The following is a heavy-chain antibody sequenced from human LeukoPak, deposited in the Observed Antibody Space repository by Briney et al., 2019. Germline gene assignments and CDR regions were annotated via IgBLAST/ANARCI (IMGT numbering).Heavy chain of an antibody. CDR3: AGGVAPYSSGWFDY. Sequence: GGSLRLSRAASGFTVSSNYMSWVRQAPGKGLEWVSVIYSGGSTYYADSVKGRFTISRDNSKNTLYLQMNSLRAEDTAVYYCAGGVAPYSSGWFDYWGQGTLVTVSS. D-gene: IGHD6-19*01. J-gene: IGHJ4*02. V-gene: IGHV3-53*01. CDR2: IYSGGST. CDR1: GFTVSSNY.